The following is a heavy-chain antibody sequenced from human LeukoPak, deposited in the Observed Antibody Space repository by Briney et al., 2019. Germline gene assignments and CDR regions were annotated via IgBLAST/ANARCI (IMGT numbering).Heavy chain of an antibody. CDR1: GGSFSGYY. V-gene: IGHV4-34*01. Sequence: PSETLSLTXAVYGGSFSGYYWSWICQPPGKGLEWIGESNHSGSTNYNPSLKVRVTISVDTSKNQFSLKLSSVTAADTAVYYCARGPIGYCSGGSCYSDAFDIWGQGTMVTVSS. CDR2: SNHSGST. CDR3: ARGPIGYCSGGSCYSDAFDI. J-gene: IGHJ3*02. D-gene: IGHD2-15*01.